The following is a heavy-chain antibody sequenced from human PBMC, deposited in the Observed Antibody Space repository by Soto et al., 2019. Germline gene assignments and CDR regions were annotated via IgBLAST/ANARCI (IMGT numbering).Heavy chain of an antibody. Sequence: VGSLRLSCAASGFTISSNAMYWVHQAPGKGLEWVSAISDRGDTTHYADSVKGRFTISRDTSKNTLYLQLNTLRGDDTAVYYCAKDKPGTTSFDYWGQGTLVTVSS. V-gene: IGHV3-23*01. CDR3: AKDKPGTTSFDY. D-gene: IGHD1-1*01. J-gene: IGHJ4*02. CDR1: GFTISSNA. CDR2: ISDRGDTT.